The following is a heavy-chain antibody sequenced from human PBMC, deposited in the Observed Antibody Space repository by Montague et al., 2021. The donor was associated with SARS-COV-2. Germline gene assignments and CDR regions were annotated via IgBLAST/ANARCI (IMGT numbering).Heavy chain of an antibody. J-gene: IGHJ4*02. CDR2: IHIGGTS. V-gene: IGHV4-39*07. CDR3: ARSRDWYLGN. Sequence: SETLSLTCTVSGDSISSGGYFWGRIRQPPGKGLKWIASIHIGGTSYLXPSLKSRVTISIDSSKNQFSLNVTSVTAADTAVYFCARSRDWYLGNWGQGTLATVSS. D-gene: IGHD3-9*01. CDR1: GDSISSGGYF.